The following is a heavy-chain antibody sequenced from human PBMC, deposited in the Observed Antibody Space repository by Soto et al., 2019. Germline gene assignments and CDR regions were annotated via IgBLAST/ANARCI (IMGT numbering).Heavy chain of an antibody. CDR2: ISRDGNNI. D-gene: IGHD1-7*01. CDR3: AKEHWNYALLGY. V-gene: IGHV3-74*03. J-gene: IGHJ4*02. CDR1: GFTLSNYW. Sequence: GGSLRLSCAASGFTLSNYWMHWVRQAPGKGLVWVSHISRDGNNIKYADSVKGRFTVSRDNAKNTLYLQMNSLRAEDTAVYYCAKEHWNYALLGYWGQGTLVTVSS.